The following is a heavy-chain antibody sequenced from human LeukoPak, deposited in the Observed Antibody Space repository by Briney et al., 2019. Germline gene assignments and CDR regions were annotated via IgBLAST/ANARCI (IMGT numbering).Heavy chain of an antibody. CDR1: GGSISSGTYY. CDR2: MYSSGTT. Sequence: SETLSLTCTVSGGSISSGTYYWVWIRQPPGKGLEWIGYMYSSGTTNYNPSLKSRVTISVDTSKNQFSLTLGSVTAADTAVYYCARATTYGDADYWGQGTLVTVSS. CDR3: ARATTYGDADY. D-gene: IGHD4-17*01. V-gene: IGHV4-61*01. J-gene: IGHJ4*02.